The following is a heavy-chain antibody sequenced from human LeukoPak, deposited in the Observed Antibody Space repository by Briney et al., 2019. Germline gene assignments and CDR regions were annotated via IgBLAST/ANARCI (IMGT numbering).Heavy chain of an antibody. J-gene: IGHJ3*02. V-gene: IGHV3-13*04. CDR2: FGTAGET. CDR1: GFPFSSYD. CDR3: ARSRGWGTFDI. D-gene: IGHD3-10*01. Sequence: GGPLRLSCTASGFPFSSYDMHWVRQGTGKGLEWVSAFGTAGETYFPGSVKGRFTTSRENAQNSLYLQMKRLRDGGTGGTYFARSRGWGTFDIWGQGTMVTVSS.